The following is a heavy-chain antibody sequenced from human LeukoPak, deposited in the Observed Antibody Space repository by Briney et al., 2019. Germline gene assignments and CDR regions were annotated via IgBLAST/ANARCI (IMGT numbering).Heavy chain of an antibody. V-gene: IGHV4-59*01. CDR1: GGSISSYY. D-gene: IGHD3-3*01. J-gene: IGHJ5*02. Sequence: PSETLSLTCTVSGGSISSYYWSWIRQPPGKGLEWIGYIYYSGSTNYNPSLKSRVTISVDTSKNQFSLKLSSVTAADTAVYYRARIVWSGYYRAANWFDPWGQGTLVTVSS. CDR2: IYYSGST. CDR3: ARIVWSGYYRAANWFDP.